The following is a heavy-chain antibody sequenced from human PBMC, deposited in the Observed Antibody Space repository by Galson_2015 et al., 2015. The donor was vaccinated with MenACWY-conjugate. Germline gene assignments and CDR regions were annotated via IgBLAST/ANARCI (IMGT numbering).Heavy chain of an antibody. D-gene: IGHD4-23*01. CDR1: GYKFSNYW. J-gene: IGHJ2*01. V-gene: IGHV5-51*01. CDR3: ARHSGSGGNQYWYFDL. Sequence: QSGAEVKKPGESLKISCEGSGYKFSNYWIGWVRQMPGKGLEWMGNIYPVDSDTKYSPSFEGQVTISADKSITTAYLQWSSLKASDTAIYYCARHSGSGGNQYWYFDLWGRGTLVTVSS. CDR2: IYPVDSDT.